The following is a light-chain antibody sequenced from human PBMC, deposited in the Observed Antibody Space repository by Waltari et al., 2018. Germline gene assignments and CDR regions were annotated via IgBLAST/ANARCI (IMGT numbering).Light chain of an antibody. CDR1: KNDIGTYNF. CDR3: CSYAGGSRVI. V-gene: IGLV2-23*01. J-gene: IGLJ2*01. Sequence: QSALTQPASLSGSPGQSITISCAGTKNDIGTYNFVSWFQQFPGQAPKLIVSEATKRPSGVSYRFSGSKSGNTASLTISGLQAEDEADYYYCSYAGGSRVIFGGGTKLTVL. CDR2: EAT.